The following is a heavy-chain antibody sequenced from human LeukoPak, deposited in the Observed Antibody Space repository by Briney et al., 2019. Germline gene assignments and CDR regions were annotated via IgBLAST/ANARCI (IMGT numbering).Heavy chain of an antibody. CDR2: IYYRGST. V-gene: IGHV4-31*03. D-gene: IGHD4-17*01. CDR3: ARILLRPHWYFDL. CDR1: GGSISSGGYY. J-gene: IGHJ2*01. Sequence: SQTLSLTCTVSGGSISSGGYYWSWIRQHPGKGLEWIGYIYYRGSTYYNPSLKSRVTISVDTSKNQFSLKLSSVTAADTAVYYCARILLRPHWYFDLWGRGTLVTVSS.